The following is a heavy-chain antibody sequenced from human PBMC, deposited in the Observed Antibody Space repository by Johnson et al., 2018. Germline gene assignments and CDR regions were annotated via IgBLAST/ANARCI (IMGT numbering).Heavy chain of an antibody. CDR1: GDSVSSNSAA. J-gene: IGHJ3*02. V-gene: IGHV6-1*01. CDR3: ARTGYSSGWPDDAFDI. D-gene: IGHD6-19*01. CDR2: TYYRSKWYN. Sequence: QVQLQQSGPGLVKPSQTLSLTCAISGDSVSSNSAAWNWIRQSPSRGLEWLGRTYYRSKWYNDYAVSVKSRITINPDTSKNQFSLQLNSVTPEDTDVYYWARTGYSSGWPDDAFDIWGQGTMVTVSS.